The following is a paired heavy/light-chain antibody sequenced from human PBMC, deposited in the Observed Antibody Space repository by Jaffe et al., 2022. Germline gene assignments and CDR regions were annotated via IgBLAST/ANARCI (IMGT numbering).Light chain of an antibody. CDR3: QQYDNLPPFRYT. V-gene: IGKV1-33*01. CDR2: DAS. CDR1: QDISNY. Sequence: DIQMTQSPSSLSASVGDRVTITCQASQDISNYLNWYQQKPGKAPKLLIYDASNLETGVPSRFSGSGSGTDFTFTISSLQPEDIATYYCQQYDNLPPFRYTFGQGTKLEIK. J-gene: IGKJ2*01.
Heavy chain of an antibody. V-gene: IGHV3-23*01. CDR3: AKGVSTLRTSVSGARRRTERGGY. D-gene: IGHD3-10*01. Sequence: EVQLLESGGGLVQPGGSLRLSCAASGFTFSSYAMSWVRQAPGKGLEWVSAISGSGGSTYYADSVKGRFTISRDNSKNTLYLQMNSLRAEDTAVYYCAKGVSTLRTSVSGARRRTERGGYWGQGTLVTVSS. CDR1: GFTFSSYA. J-gene: IGHJ4*02. CDR2: ISGSGGST.